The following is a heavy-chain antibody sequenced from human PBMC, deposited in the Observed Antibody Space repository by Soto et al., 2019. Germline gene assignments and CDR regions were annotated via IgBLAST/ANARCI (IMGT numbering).Heavy chain of an antibody. V-gene: IGHV3-30-3*01. CDR2: MSYDESRE. J-gene: IGHJ4*02. CDR1: GFTFSSYA. D-gene: IGHD3-22*01. Sequence: PGGSLRLSCAASGFTFSSYAMHWVRQAPCKGLEWVAVMSYDESREHYGDSVKGRFTISRDNSRNTLYRQMSSLRPEDTAVYYCARDFSWAKYDSSGYYHYFDYWGQGTLVTVSS. CDR3: ARDFSWAKYDSSGYYHYFDY.